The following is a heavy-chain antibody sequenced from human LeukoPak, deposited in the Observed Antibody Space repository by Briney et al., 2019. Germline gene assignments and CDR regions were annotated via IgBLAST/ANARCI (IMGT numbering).Heavy chain of an antibody. CDR2: IYFSGGT. J-gene: IGHJ4*02. CDR1: GGSISSHSYH. V-gene: IGHV4-39*07. CDR3: ARSTGTSMPYYFDY. Sequence: SETLSLTCTVSGGSISSHSYHWGGIRQPPGKGLEWIGRIYFSGGTYFTPSSKSRDSITLYRSKNQFSLELSSVTAADTAVYYCARSTGTSMPYYFDYWGQGTLVTVSS. D-gene: IGHD2/OR15-2a*01.